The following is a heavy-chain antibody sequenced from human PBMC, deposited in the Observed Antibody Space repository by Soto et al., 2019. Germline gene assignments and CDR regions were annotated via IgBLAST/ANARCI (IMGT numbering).Heavy chain of an antibody. J-gene: IGHJ4*02. V-gene: IGHV1-18*01. CDR1: GYTFPNVG. CDR2: ISDYNCNT. Sequence: QVQLVQSGAEVKKPGASVKVYCNASGYTFPNVGINWVRKAPGQGLEWMGWISDYNCNTNYAQKFQGRVTMTTDTYTSTAYMEGRILRFYDTTVYYCARGGTPIDDLGQGTLITVSS. D-gene: IGHD3-16*01. CDR3: ARGGTPIDD.